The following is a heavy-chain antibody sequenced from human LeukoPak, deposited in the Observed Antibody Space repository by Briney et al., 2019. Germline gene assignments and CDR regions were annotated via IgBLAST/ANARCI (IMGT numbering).Heavy chain of an antibody. Sequence: PGGSLRLSCAASGFTFSSYWMSWVRQAPGKGLEWVANIKQDGSEKYYVDSVKGRFTISRDNAKSSLYLQMNSLRAEDTAVYYCAREERYFDWLLSDTYYYYGMDVWGQGTTVTVSS. CDR3: AREERYFDWLLSDTYYYYGMDV. V-gene: IGHV3-7*01. CDR1: GFTFSSYW. CDR2: IKQDGSEK. D-gene: IGHD3-9*01. J-gene: IGHJ6*02.